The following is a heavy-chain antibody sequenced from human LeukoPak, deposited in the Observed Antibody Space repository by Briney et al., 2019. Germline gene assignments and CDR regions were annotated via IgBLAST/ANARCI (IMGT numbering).Heavy chain of an antibody. CDR2: ISAYNGNT. D-gene: IGHD6-13*01. Sequence: ASVKVSCKASGYTFTSYGISWVRQAPGQGLEWMGWISAYNGNTNYAQKLQGRVTMTTDTSTSTAYMELRSLRSDDTAVYYCARDRQQLVVKDAFDIWGQGTMVTVSS. CDR1: GYTFTSYG. J-gene: IGHJ3*02. V-gene: IGHV1-18*01. CDR3: ARDRQQLVVKDAFDI.